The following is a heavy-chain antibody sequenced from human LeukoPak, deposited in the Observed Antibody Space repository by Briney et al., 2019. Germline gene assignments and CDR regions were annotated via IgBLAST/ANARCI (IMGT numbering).Heavy chain of an antibody. V-gene: IGHV3-48*03. D-gene: IGHD3-22*01. Sequence: GRSLRLSCAASGFTFSSYEMNWVRQAPGKGLEWVSYISSSGSTIYYADSVKGRFTISRDNAKNSLYLQMNSLRAEDTAVYYCARESGSSGYYYLDYWGQGTLVTVSS. CDR3: ARESGSSGYYYLDY. J-gene: IGHJ4*02. CDR1: GFTFSSYE. CDR2: ISSSGSTI.